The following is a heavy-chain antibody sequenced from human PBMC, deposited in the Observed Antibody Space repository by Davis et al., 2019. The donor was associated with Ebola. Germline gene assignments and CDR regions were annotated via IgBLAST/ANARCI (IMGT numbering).Heavy chain of an antibody. CDR1: GFTFSSYE. J-gene: IGHJ6*02. Sequence: GESLKISCAASGFTFSSYEMNWVRQAPGKGLEWVSYISSSGSTIYYADSVKGRFTISRDNAKNSLYLQMNSLRAEDTAVYYCARDTLEMATILNYYYGMDVWGQGTTVTVSS. V-gene: IGHV3-48*03. CDR2: ISSSGSTI. CDR3: ARDTLEMATILNYYYGMDV. D-gene: IGHD5-24*01.